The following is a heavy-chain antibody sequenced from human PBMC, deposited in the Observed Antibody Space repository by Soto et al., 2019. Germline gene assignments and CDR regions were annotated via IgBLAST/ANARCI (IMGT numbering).Heavy chain of an antibody. CDR3: VRDRGAVHPTNWFDP. D-gene: IGHD1-1*01. V-gene: IGHV3-23*01. CDR2: ISPSGRNT. J-gene: IGHJ5*02. CDR1: GFTFSDYA. Sequence: EEKLLESGGGLVQPGGSLRLSCAGSGFTFSDYAMSWFRQAPGKGLEWVSAISPSGRNTYYADSVKGRFTISRDNSKNTLYLQMNSLTVDDTAVYYCVRDRGAVHPTNWFDPWGQGNLVTVSS.